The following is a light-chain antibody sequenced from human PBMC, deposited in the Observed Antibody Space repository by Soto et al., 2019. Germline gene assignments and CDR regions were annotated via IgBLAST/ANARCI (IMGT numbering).Light chain of an antibody. CDR3: QKYNSAPLT. CDR1: KGITNY. V-gene: IGKV1-27*01. CDR2: AAS. J-gene: IGKJ4*01. Sequence: DIKTTQSPSSLSASVGDSATISYRASKGITNYLAWYQQKPEKVPKLLIYAASTLQSGVPSRFSGSGSGTDFTLTISSLQPEDVATYYCQKYNSAPLTFGGGTKVEIK.